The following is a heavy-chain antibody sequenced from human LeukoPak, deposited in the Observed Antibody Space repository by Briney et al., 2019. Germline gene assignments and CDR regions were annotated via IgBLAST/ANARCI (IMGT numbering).Heavy chain of an antibody. V-gene: IGHV3-30*04. J-gene: IGHJ4*02. Sequence: GGSLRLSCAASGFTFSSFAMHWVRQAPGKGLEWVAVISLNGGDTNYAGSVKGRFTISRDNSKNTLYLQMNSLRAEDTAVYYCARDPTTRSNRAQFYSDYWGQGTLVIVPS. CDR1: GFTFSSFA. CDR3: ARDPTTRSNRAQFYSDY. CDR2: ISLNGGDT. D-gene: IGHD4-17*01.